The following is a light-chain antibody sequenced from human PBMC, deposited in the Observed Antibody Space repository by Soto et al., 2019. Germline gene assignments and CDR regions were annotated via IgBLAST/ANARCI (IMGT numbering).Light chain of an antibody. V-gene: IGLV1-44*01. CDR2: NNN. Sequence: QSVLTQPPSASGTPGQRVTISCSGGSSNIGTNAVNWYQQLPGTAPKLLIYNNNQRPAGVPDRFSASKSGTSASLAISGLQSEDDADYYCAAWDDSLNGNVFGTGTKVTVL. CDR1: SSNIGTNA. J-gene: IGLJ1*01. CDR3: AAWDDSLNGNV.